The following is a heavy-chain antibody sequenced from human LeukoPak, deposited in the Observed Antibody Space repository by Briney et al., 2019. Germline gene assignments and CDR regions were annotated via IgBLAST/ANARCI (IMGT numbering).Heavy chain of an antibody. CDR2: IYYSGST. J-gene: IGHJ4*02. D-gene: IGHD2-21*02. V-gene: IGHV4-59*01. CDR1: GGSFSGYY. CDR3: ARDAGASYCGGDCYLDY. Sequence: SETLSLTCAVYGGSFSGYYWSWIRQPPGKGLKWIGYIYYSGSTNYNPSLKSRVTISVDTSKNQFSLKMSSVTAADTAVYYCARDAGASYCGGDCYLDYWGQGTLVTVSS.